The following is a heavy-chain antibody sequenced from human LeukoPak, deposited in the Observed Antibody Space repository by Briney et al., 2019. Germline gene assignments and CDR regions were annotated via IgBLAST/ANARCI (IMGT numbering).Heavy chain of an antibody. CDR1: GFTFSSYA. Sequence: GGSLRLSCAASGFTFSSYAMHWVRQAPGKGLEWVAVISYDGSNKYYADSVKGRFTISRDNSKNTLYLQMNSLRAEDTAVYYCARDYSSYDILTGYPLDYWGQGTLVTVSS. J-gene: IGHJ4*02. V-gene: IGHV3-30*04. CDR2: ISYDGSNK. CDR3: ARDYSSYDILTGYPLDY. D-gene: IGHD3-9*01.